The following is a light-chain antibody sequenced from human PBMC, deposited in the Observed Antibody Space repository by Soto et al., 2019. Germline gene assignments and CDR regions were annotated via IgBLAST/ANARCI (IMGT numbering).Light chain of an antibody. CDR3: SSYGGNNNVV. J-gene: IGLJ2*01. V-gene: IGLV2-8*01. CDR2: VVT. CDR1: SSDVVGYKY. Sequence: QSVLTQPPSASGSPGQSVTISCTGTSSDVVGYKYVSWYQHHPGKAPKVVIYVVTKRPSGVPDRFSGSQSGNTASLTVSGLQAEDEADYYCSSYGGNNNVVFGGGTKVTVL.